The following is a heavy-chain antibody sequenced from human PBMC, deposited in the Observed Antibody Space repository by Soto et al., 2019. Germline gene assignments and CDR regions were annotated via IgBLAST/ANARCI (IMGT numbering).Heavy chain of an antibody. V-gene: IGHV1-69*13. CDR2: IIPIFGTA. CDR1: GGTFSSYA. J-gene: IGHJ3*02. CDR3: ASPLTTLPSTRYAFDI. D-gene: IGHD4-4*01. Sequence: VASVKVSCKASGGTFSSYAISWVRQAPGQGLEWMGGIIPIFGTANYAQKFQGRVTITADESTSTAYMELSSLRSEDTAVYYCASPLTTLPSTRYAFDIWGQGTMVTVSS.